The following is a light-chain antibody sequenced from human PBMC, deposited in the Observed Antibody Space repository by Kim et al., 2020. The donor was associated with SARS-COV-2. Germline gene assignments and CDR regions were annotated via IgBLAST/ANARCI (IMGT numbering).Light chain of an antibody. Sequence: PGDPAPLSCRASQSVAGDYFAWYQQKPGQAPRLLIFDASTRATGISDRFSGSGSGTDFSLTISRLEPEDFAVYYCQQYGTSPCTFGQGTKLEI. V-gene: IGKV3-20*01. CDR2: DAS. CDR1: QSVAGDY. CDR3: QQYGTSPCT. J-gene: IGKJ2*02.